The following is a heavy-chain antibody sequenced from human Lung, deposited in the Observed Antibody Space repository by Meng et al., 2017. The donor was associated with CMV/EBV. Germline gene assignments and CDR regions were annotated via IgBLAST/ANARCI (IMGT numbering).Heavy chain of an antibody. CDR2: ISTGSSYM. J-gene: IGHJ6*04. D-gene: IGHD3-3*01. CDR3: ARASTYDFWSGYSFSDFYGMDV. V-gene: IGHV3-21*01. Sequence: GGSLGLXCAASGFTVSSYSINWVRQAPGKGLEWVSSISTGSSYMFYADSVKGRFTISSDNAKNAVYLQMNSLRADDSALYYCARASTYDFWSGYSFSDFYGMDVWXKGTXVTVSS. CDR1: GFTVSSYS.